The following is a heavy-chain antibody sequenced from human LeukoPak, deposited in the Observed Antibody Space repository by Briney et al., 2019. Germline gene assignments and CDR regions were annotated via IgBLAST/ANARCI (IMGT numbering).Heavy chain of an antibody. V-gene: IGHV3-23*01. D-gene: IGHD6-13*01. J-gene: IGHJ5*02. Sequence: GGSLRLSCAASGFTFSSYAMSWVRQAPGKGLEWVSAIVGSGGSTYYADSVKGRFTIFRDNSKNTLYLQMNSLRAEDTAVYYCAKDEGIAAAGNNWFDPWGQGTLVTVSS. CDR2: IVGSGGST. CDR1: GFTFSSYA. CDR3: AKDEGIAAAGNNWFDP.